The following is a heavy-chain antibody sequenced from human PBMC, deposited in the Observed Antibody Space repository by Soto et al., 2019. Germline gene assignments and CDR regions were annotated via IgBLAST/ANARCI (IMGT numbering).Heavy chain of an antibody. CDR1: GGSISSGGYY. CDR3: ARGEEQQLVHGGMDD. CDR2: IYYSGST. J-gene: IGHJ6*02. Sequence: QVQLQESGPGLVKPSQTLSLTCTVSGGSISSGGYYWSWIRQHPGKGLEWIGYIYYSGSTYYNPSLKSRVTMSVDTSKTQFYLKLSSVTAADTAVYYCARGEEQQLVHGGMDDWGQGTTVTVSS. D-gene: IGHD6-13*01. V-gene: IGHV4-31*03.